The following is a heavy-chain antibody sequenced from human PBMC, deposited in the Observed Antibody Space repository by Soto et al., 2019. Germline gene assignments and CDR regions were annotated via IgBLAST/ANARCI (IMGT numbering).Heavy chain of an antibody. V-gene: IGHV4-39*01. J-gene: IGHJ4*02. CDR3: ARHDKWLVRLNY. CDR2: IYYGGTT. Sequence: SETLSLTCTVSGGSISTNNYWGWIRQPPGKGLEWIGSIYYGGTTYYNPSLKSRVTISVDTSKNQFFLKLSSVTAADTAVYYCARHDKWLVRLNYWGQGTLVTVSS. D-gene: IGHD6-19*01. CDR1: GGSISTNNY.